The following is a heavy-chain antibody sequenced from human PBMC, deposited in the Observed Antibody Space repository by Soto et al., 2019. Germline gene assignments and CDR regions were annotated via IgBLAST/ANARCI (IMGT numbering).Heavy chain of an antibody. J-gene: IGHJ4*02. Sequence: GGSLRLSCAASGFTFSSYAMSWVRQAPGKGLEWVSAISGSGGSTYYADSVKGRFTISRDNSKNTLYLQMNSLRAEDTAVYYCAKDPSDYGDIGLSDYFDYWGQGTLVTVSS. CDR3: AKDPSDYGDIGLSDYFDY. CDR2: ISGSGGST. CDR1: GFTFSSYA. D-gene: IGHD4-17*01. V-gene: IGHV3-23*01.